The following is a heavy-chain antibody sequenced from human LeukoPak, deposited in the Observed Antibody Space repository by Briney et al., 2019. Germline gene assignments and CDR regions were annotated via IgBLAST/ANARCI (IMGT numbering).Heavy chain of an antibody. J-gene: IGHJ4*02. CDR1: GFTFSSYA. D-gene: IGHD5-12*01. V-gene: IGHV3-23*01. CDR3: AKVPYSGYAGGYFDY. CDR2: ISGSGGST. Sequence: GGSLRLSCAASGFTFSSYAMSWVRQAPGKGLEWVSAISGSGGSTYYADSVKGRFTISRDNSKNTLYLQMNSLRAEDTAVYYCAKVPYSGYAGGYFDYWGLGTLVTVSS.